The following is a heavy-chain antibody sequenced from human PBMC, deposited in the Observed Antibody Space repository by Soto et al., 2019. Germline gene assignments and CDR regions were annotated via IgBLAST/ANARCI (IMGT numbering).Heavy chain of an antibody. CDR3: AKDYDFWSGPRAPTAFDP. CDR1: GFTFSSYA. J-gene: IGHJ5*02. CDR2: ISGSGGST. D-gene: IGHD3-3*01. V-gene: IGHV3-23*01. Sequence: HPGGSLRLSCAASGFTFSSYAMSWVRQAPGKGLEWVSAISGSGGSTYYADSVKGRFTISRDNSKNTLYLQMNSLRAEDTAVYYCAKDYDFWSGPRAPTAFDPGGQGTLVTVSS.